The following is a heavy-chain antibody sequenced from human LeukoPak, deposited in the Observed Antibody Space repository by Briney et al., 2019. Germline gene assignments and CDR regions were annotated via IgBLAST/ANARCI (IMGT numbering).Heavy chain of an antibody. CDR2: VNPNSGGT. V-gene: IGHV1-2*02. Sequence: ASVKVSCKASGYTFTGYYIHWVRQAPGQGLEWMGWVNPNSGGTNSAQKFQGRVTMTRDTSISTAYMELSRLRSDDTAVYYCARDLGHYGYYYMDVWGKGTTVTVSS. J-gene: IGHJ6*03. CDR1: GYTFTGYY. CDR3: ARDLGHYGYYYMDV.